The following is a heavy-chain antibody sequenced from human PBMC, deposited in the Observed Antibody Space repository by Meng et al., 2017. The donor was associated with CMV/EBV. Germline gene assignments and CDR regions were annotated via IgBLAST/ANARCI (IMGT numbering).Heavy chain of an antibody. CDR2: IYPNSGGT. CDR3: VRDHNWGPDY. V-gene: IGHV1-2*02. CDR1: GYRFSDHY. Sequence: QVQLGQPGAEVESPAAIGKVSCPTSGYRFSDHYMHWVRQAPGQGLEWMGWIYPNSGGTHYAQKFQDRVTMTRDTSISTVYMELSRLTSDDTAVYYCVRDHNWGPDYWGQGTLVTVSS. D-gene: IGHD1-1*01. J-gene: IGHJ4*02.